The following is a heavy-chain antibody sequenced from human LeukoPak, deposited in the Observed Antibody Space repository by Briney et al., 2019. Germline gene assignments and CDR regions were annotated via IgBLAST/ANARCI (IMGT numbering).Heavy chain of an antibody. CDR2: ISSSGSTI. Sequence: GGSLRLSCAASGFTFSDYYMSWIRQAPGKGLEWVSYISSSGSTIYYADSVKGRFTISRDNAKNSLYLQMNSLGAEDTAVYYCAREIWFGELEGDYWGQGTLVTVSS. J-gene: IGHJ4*02. CDR3: AREIWFGELEGDY. D-gene: IGHD3-10*01. V-gene: IGHV3-11*04. CDR1: GFTFSDYY.